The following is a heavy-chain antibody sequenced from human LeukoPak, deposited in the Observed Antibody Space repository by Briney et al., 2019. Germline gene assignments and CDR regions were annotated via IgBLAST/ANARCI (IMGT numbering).Heavy chain of an antibody. CDR1: GKALTAYG. Sequence: GESLKISCKGSGKALTAYGMAWVGQIPGKGLEWMGLPNPGDSDTRYSPSFQGQVTISADKSISTAYLQWSSLKASDTAMYYCARQAYYYDSSGYYLNWFDPWGQGTLVTVSS. CDR3: ARQAYYYDSSGYYLNWFDP. V-gene: IGHV5-51*01. D-gene: IGHD3-22*01. J-gene: IGHJ5*02. CDR2: PNPGDSDT.